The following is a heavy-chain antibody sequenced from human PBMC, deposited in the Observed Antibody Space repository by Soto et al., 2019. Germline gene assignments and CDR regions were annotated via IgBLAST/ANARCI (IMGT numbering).Heavy chain of an antibody. J-gene: IGHJ4*02. D-gene: IGHD6-6*01. CDR3: ARAGPMTARHVSVY. V-gene: IGHV3-48*01. CDR2: ISSSSSTI. CDR1: GFTFSSYS. Sequence: GGSLRLSCAASGFTFSSYSMNWVRQAPGKGLEWVSYISSSSSTIYYADSVKGRFTISRDNAKNSLYLQMNSLRAEDTAVYYCARAGPMTARHVSVYWGQGTLVTVSS.